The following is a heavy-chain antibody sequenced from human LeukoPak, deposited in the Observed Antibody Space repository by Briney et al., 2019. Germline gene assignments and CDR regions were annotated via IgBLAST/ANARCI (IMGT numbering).Heavy chain of an antibody. CDR3: ARDPSDGVFDY. V-gene: IGHV7-4-1*02. Sequence: DSVKVSCKTSGYTFTNYAMNWVRQAPGQGLEWMGWINTNTGNPTYAQGFTGRFVFSLDTSVSTAYLQISSLKAEDTAVYYCARDPSDGVFDYWGQGTLVTVSS. D-gene: IGHD3-10*01. CDR2: INTNTGNP. CDR1: GYTFTNYA. J-gene: IGHJ4*02.